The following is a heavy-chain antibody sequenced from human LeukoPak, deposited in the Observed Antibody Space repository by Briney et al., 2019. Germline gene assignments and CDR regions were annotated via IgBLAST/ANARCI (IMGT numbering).Heavy chain of an antibody. Sequence: SVKVSCKASGGTFSSYAISWVRQAPGQGLEWMGGIIPIFGTANYAQKFQGRVTITADESTSTAYMELSSLRSEDTAVYYCARVGRITMVRGVISGAFDIWGQGTIVTVSS. CDR1: GGTFSSYA. CDR2: IIPIFGTA. J-gene: IGHJ3*02. CDR3: ARVGRITMVRGVISGAFDI. V-gene: IGHV1-69*13. D-gene: IGHD3-10*01.